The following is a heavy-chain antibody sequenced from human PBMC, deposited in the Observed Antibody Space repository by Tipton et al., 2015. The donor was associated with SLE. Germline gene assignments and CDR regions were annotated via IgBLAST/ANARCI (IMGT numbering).Heavy chain of an antibody. D-gene: IGHD1-7*01. V-gene: IGHV4-30-2*01. J-gene: IGHJ4*02. CDR2: IYHSGST. Sequence: LRLSCAVSGGSISSGGYSWSWIRQPPGKGLEWIGYIYHSGSTYYNPSLKSRVTISVDRSKNQFSLKLSSVTAADTAVYCCARGVTGTRGAFDYWGQGTLVTVSS. CDR1: GGSISSGGYS. CDR3: ARGVTGTRGAFDY.